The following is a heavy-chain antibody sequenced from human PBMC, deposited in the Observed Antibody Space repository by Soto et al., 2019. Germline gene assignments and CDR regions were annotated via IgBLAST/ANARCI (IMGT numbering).Heavy chain of an antibody. D-gene: IGHD6-13*01. J-gene: IGHJ5*02. CDR3: ARDAPAASNWFDP. CDR1: GYTFTSYA. Sequence: ASVKVSCKASGYTFTSYAMHWVRQAPGQRLEWMGWISAYNGNTNYAQKLQGRVTITTDTSTSTAYMELRSLRSDDTAVYYCARDAPAASNWFDPWGQGTLVTVSS. V-gene: IGHV1-18*01. CDR2: ISAYNGNT.